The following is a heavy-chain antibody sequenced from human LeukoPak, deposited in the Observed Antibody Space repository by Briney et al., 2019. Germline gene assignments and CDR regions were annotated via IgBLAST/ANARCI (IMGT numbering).Heavy chain of an antibody. J-gene: IGHJ4*02. V-gene: IGHV3-7*01. CDR2: IKQDGSEK. Sequence: GGSLRLSCAVSGFTFSSYWMSWVRQAPGKGLEWVANIKQDGSEKYYVDSVKGRFTISRDNAKNSLFLQMNSLRAEDTAVYYCARDRDNVAGTRGYFGYWGQGTLVTVSS. CDR1: GFTFSSYW. D-gene: IGHD6-19*01. CDR3: ARDRDNVAGTRGYFGY.